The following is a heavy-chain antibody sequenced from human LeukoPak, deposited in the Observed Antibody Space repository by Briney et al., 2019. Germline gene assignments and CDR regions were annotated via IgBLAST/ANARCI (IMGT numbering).Heavy chain of an antibody. Sequence: GGSLRLSCAASGFTFSSYSMNWVRQAPGKGLEWVSSISSSSSYIYYADSVKGRFTISRDNAKNSLYLQMNSLRAEDTAVYYCARAPSHDFWSGYYPYYFDYWGQGTLVTVSS. V-gene: IGHV3-21*01. CDR2: ISSSSSYI. CDR1: GFTFSSYS. CDR3: ARAPSHDFWSGYYPYYFDY. J-gene: IGHJ4*02. D-gene: IGHD3-3*01.